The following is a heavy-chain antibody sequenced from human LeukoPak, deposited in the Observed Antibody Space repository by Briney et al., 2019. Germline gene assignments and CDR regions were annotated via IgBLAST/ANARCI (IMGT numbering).Heavy chain of an antibody. D-gene: IGHD3-10*01. V-gene: IGHV4-39*01. CDR2: IYYSGST. CDR1: GGSISSSSYY. CDR3: ARRDHYYGSGTFDY. Sequence: PSETLSLTCTVSGGSISSSSYYWGWIRQPPGKGLEWIGSIYYSGSTYYNPSLKSRVTISVDTSKNQFSLKLSSVTAADTAVYYCARRDHYYGSGTFDYWGQGTLVTVSS. J-gene: IGHJ4*02.